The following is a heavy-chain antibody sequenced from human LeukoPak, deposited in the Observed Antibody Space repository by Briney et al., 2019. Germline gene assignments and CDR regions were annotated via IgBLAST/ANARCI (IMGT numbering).Heavy chain of an antibody. D-gene: IGHD2-15*01. Sequence: SETLSLTCAVYGGSFSGYYGSWIRQPPGKGLEWIGEINHSGSTNYNPSLKSRVTISVDTSKNQFSLKLSSVTAADTAVYYCARVMAATRFYWFDPWGQGTLVTVSS. CDR2: INHSGST. CDR1: GGSFSGYY. CDR3: ARVMAATRFYWFDP. V-gene: IGHV4-34*01. J-gene: IGHJ5*02.